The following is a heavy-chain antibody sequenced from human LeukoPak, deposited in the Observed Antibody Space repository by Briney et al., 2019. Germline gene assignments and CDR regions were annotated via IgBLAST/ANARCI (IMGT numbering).Heavy chain of an antibody. V-gene: IGHV4-34*01. CDR1: GGSFSGYY. D-gene: IGHD2-2*01. J-gene: IGHJ4*02. CDR3: ARKGEDIVVVPAADTSSSPGIIDY. CDR2: INHSGST. Sequence: PSETLSLTCAVYGGSFSGYYWSWIRQPPGKGLEWIGEINHSGSTNYNPSLKSRVTISVDTSKNQFSLKLSSVTAADTAVYYCARKGEDIVVVPAADTSSSPGIIDYWGQGTLVTVSS.